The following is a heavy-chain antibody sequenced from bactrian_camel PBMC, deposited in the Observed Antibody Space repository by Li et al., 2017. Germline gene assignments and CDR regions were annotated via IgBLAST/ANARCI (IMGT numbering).Heavy chain of an antibody. CDR2: ISSDANT. CDR1: GATWDDTD. J-gene: IGHJ4*01. Sequence: HVQLVESGGGSVQAGETLRLACTVNGATWDDTDMAWYRQAPGNECELVSSISSDANTYYTDSVKGRFTIALDNAKSTVYLQMNNLKPEDTGVYYCAADPPHPGHRL. V-gene: IGHV3S53*01.